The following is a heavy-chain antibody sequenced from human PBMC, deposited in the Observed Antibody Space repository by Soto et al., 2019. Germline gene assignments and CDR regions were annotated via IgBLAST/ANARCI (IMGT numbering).Heavy chain of an antibody. CDR3: VRGRSYSVYDF. D-gene: IGHD5-12*01. CDR2: IYHGGST. Sequence: SETLSLTCSVSGASVTRDGNCWTWIRQPPGKGLEFVASIYHGGSTFYNPSLRSRVTISLDRSKNQFSLKLTSVTAADTAVFYCVRGRSYSVYDFWGPGSLVTAPQ. CDR1: GASVTRDGNC. V-gene: IGHV4-30-2*01. J-gene: IGHJ4*02.